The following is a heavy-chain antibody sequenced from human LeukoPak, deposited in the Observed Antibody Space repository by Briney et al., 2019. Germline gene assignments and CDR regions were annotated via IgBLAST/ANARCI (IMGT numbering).Heavy chain of an antibody. Sequence: SETLSLTCAVYGGSFSGYYWSWIRQPPGKGLEWIGEINHSGSTNYNPSLKSRVTISVDTSKNQFSLKLSSVTAADTAVYHCARAFRTTGTAHDAFDIWGQGTMVTVSS. CDR3: ARAFRTTGTAHDAFDI. D-gene: IGHD1-1*01. V-gene: IGHV4-34*01. CDR2: INHSGST. CDR1: GGSFSGYY. J-gene: IGHJ3*02.